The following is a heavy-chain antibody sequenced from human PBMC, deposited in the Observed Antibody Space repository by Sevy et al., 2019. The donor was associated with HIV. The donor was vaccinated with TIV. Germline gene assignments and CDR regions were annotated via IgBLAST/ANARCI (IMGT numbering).Heavy chain of an antibody. Sequence: ASVKLSCKVSGSTLSQLSMHWVRQAPGKGLEWMGSFDPEDGETIYAQKFQGRLTMTEDTSTDTAYMELSSLRSEDTAVYYCATTKDYYDSSGYPFDYWGQGTLVTVSS. D-gene: IGHD3-22*01. CDR3: ATTKDYYDSSGYPFDY. CDR2: FDPEDGET. J-gene: IGHJ4*02. V-gene: IGHV1-24*01. CDR1: GSTLSQLS.